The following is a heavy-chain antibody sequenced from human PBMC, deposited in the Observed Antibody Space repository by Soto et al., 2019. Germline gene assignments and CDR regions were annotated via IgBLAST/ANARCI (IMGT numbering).Heavy chain of an antibody. V-gene: IGHV1-46*01. CDR1: GYTFTSYY. CDR3: ARAETTVVASKVGSWFDP. D-gene: IGHD4-17*01. J-gene: IGHJ5*02. CDR2: INPSGGST. Sequence: ASVKVSCKASGYTFTSYYMHWVRQAPGLGLEWMGIINPSGGSTSYAQKFQGRVTMTRDTSTSTVYMELSSLRSEDTAVYYCARAETTVVASKVGSWFDPWGQGTLVTVSS.